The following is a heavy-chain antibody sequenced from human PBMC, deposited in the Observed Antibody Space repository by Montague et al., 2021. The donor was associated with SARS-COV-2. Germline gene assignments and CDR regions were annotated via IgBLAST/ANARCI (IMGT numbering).Heavy chain of an antibody. V-gene: IGHV4-59*13. CDR3: ARTEYNWNDWFDP. Sequence: SETLSLTCGVSGGSISSYYWSWIRQSPGKGLEWIGYIFHSGITXXXPSXRGRVTISVDMSKNQFSLQLNSVTAADSAVYYCARTEYNWNDWFDPWGQGTLVTVSS. D-gene: IGHD1-20*01. J-gene: IGHJ5*02. CDR1: GGSISSYY. CDR2: IFHSGIT.